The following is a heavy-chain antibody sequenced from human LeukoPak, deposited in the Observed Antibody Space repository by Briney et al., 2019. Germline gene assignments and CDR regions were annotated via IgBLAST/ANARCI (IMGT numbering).Heavy chain of an antibody. CDR3: ARGGSSSSGLGLNWFDP. D-gene: IGHD6-6*01. Sequence: PSETLSLTCTVSGGSISSSSYYWGWIRQPPGKGLEWIGSIYYSGSTYYNPSLKSRVTISVDTSKNQFSLKLSSVTAADTAVYYCARGGSSSSGLGLNWFDPWGQGTLVTVSS. V-gene: IGHV4-39*07. J-gene: IGHJ5*02. CDR2: IYYSGST. CDR1: GGSISSSSYY.